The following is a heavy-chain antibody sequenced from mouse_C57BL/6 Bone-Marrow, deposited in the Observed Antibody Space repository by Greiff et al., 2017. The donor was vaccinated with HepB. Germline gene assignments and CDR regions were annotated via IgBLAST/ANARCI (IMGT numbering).Heavy chain of an antibody. J-gene: IGHJ1*03. CDR2: IYPGDGDT. V-gene: IGHV1-82*01. D-gene: IGHD1-1*01. CDR1: GYAFSSSW. Sequence: VQLQQSGPELVKPGASVKISCKASGYAFSSSWMNWVKQRPGKGLEWIGRIYPGDGDTNYNGKFKGKVTLTADKSSSTAYMQLSSLTSEDSAVYFCARPITTVVAHFDVWGTGTTVTVSS. CDR3: ARPITTVVAHFDV.